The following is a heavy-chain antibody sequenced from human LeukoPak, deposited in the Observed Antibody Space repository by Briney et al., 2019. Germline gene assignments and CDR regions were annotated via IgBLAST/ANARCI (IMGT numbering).Heavy chain of an antibody. Sequence: GASVKVSCKASGYTFTGYYMHWVRQAPGQGLEWMGWINPNSGGTNYAQKFQGRVTMTRDTSISTAYMELSRLGSDDTTVYYCASPSYGDYVLDYWGQGTLVTVSS. CDR3: ASPSYGDYVLDY. CDR1: GYTFTGYY. CDR2: INPNSGGT. V-gene: IGHV1-2*02. J-gene: IGHJ4*02. D-gene: IGHD4-17*01.